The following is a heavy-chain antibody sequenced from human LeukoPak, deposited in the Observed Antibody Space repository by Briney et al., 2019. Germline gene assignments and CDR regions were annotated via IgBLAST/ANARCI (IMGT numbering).Heavy chain of an antibody. V-gene: IGHV1-3*01. J-gene: IGHJ4*02. Sequence: GASVKVSCKASGYTFTSYAMHWVRQAPGQRLEWMGWINAGNGNTKYSQKFQGRVTITRDTSASTAYMELSSLRSEDTAVYYCARVWFVSSSWYPSYYFDYWGQGTLVTVSS. D-gene: IGHD6-13*01. CDR3: ARVWFVSSSWYPSYYFDY. CDR2: INAGNGNT. CDR1: GYTFTSYA.